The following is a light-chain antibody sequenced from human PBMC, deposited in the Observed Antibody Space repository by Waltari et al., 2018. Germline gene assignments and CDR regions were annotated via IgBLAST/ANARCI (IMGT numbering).Light chain of an antibody. CDR2: SAS. V-gene: IGKV3D-15*01. CDR3: QQYNNWPPIT. CDR1: QSVSSS. J-gene: IGKJ5*01. Sequence: EIVLTQSPRTLSVSPGERATLSYRASQSVSSSLAWYQQRPGRAPRLVIHSASARATGIPARFNGSGSETEFTLTISNLQSEDFAVYYCQQYNNWPPITFGQGTRLEIK.